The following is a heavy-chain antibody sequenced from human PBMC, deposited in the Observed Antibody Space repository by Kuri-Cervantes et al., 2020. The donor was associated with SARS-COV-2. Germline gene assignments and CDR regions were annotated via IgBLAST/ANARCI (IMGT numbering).Heavy chain of an antibody. Sequence: GGSLRLSCTASGFTFSSYSMNWVRQAPGKGLEWVSSISSSSSYIYYADSVKGRFTISRDNAKNSLYLQMNSLRAEDTAVYYCARDYRGWELFDYWGQGTLVTVSS. D-gene: IGHD1-26*01. V-gene: IGHV3-21*01. CDR3: ARDYRGWELFDY. J-gene: IGHJ4*02. CDR1: GFTFSSYS. CDR2: ISSSSSYI.